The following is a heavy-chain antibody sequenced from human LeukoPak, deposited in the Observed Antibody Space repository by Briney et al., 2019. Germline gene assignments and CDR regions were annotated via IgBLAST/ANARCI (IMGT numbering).Heavy chain of an antibody. CDR1: GFSLTTSGMC. Sequence: SGPTLVNPTQTLTVTCTFSGFSLTTSGMCVSWIRQPPGKALEWLARIDWDDDEYYSTSLKTRLTISKDTSKNQVVLTMTNMDPEDTATYYCARGIVVAGYYFDYWGQGTLVTVSS. J-gene: IGHJ4*02. D-gene: IGHD6-19*01. V-gene: IGHV2-70*11. CDR3: ARGIVVAGYYFDY. CDR2: IDWDDDE.